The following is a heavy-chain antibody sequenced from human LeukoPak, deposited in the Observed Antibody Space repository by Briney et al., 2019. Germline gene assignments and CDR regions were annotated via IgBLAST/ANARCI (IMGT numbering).Heavy chain of an antibody. J-gene: IGHJ4*02. D-gene: IGHD3-22*01. Sequence: GGSLRLSCTVSGFTVSRNSMSWVRQAPGKRLEWVSFIYSGGSTQYSDSVKGRFTISRDNSKNTLYLQMNSLRAEDTAVYYCARRAGDYSHPYDYWGQGTLVTVSS. CDR1: GFTVSRNS. CDR3: ARRAGDYSHPYDY. V-gene: IGHV3-53*01. CDR2: IYSGGST.